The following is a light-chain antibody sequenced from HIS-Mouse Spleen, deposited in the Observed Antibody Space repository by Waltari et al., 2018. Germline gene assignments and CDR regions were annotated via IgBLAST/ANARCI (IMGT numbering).Light chain of an antibody. Sequence: SYELTQPPPVSVSPGQTARPPSSGSVLPKKYPCWYQQKSGQAPVLVIYEDSKRPSGIPERFSGSSSGTMATLTISGAQVEDEADYYCYSTDSSGNHRVFGGGTKLTVL. V-gene: IGLV3-10*01. CDR3: YSTDSSGNHRV. CDR1: VLPKKY. CDR2: EDS. J-gene: IGLJ2*01.